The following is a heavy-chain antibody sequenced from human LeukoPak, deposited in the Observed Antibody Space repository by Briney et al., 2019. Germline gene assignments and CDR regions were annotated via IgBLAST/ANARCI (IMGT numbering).Heavy chain of an antibody. CDR3: VRCGSYCLDY. V-gene: IGHV4-4*02. CDR2: IYYSGST. D-gene: IGHD1-26*01. Sequence: SETLSLTCAVSGGSISSSNWWSWVRQPPGKGLEWIGSIYYSGSTYYNPSLKSRVSISVDKSKNQLSLNLNSVTAADTAVYYCVRCGSYCLDYWGQGTLVTVSS. J-gene: IGHJ4*02. CDR1: GGSISSSNW.